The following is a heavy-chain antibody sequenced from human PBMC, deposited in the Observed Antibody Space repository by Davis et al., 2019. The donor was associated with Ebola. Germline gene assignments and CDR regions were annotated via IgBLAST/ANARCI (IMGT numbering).Heavy chain of an antibody. Sequence: PSETLSLTCTVSGGSISSYYWSWIRQHPGKGLEWIGYIYYSGSTYYNPSLKSRVTISVDTSKNQFSLKLSSVTAADTAVYYCARDGAIVGATSDYYYGMDVWGQGTTVTVSS. CDR3: ARDGAIVGATSDYYYGMDV. CDR2: IYYSGST. J-gene: IGHJ6*02. D-gene: IGHD1-26*01. V-gene: IGHV4-59*01. CDR1: GGSISSYY.